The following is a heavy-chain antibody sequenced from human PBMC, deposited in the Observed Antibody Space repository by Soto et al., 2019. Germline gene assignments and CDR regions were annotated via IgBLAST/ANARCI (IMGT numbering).Heavy chain of an antibody. CDR1: GGTFGITA. CDR3: ARDGDPGYSFWSGPLGGGRFDP. V-gene: IGHV1-69*12. D-gene: IGHD3-3*01. J-gene: IGHJ5*02. CDR2: FVPRFGTA. Sequence: QVRLVQSGAEVRELGSSLNAWCKLFGGTFGITAVPWLRQFPGQGLEGLGGFVPRFGTANYAQKFRGRVMITADESTSTAYMDLSSLRSDDTAIYYCARDGDPGYSFWSGPLGGGRFDPWGQGTLVTVSS.